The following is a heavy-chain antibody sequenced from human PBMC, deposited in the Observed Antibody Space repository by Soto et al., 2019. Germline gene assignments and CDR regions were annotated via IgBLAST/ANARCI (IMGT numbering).Heavy chain of an antibody. CDR1: FTFSMYS. J-gene: IGHJ5*02. CDR2: ISSGGDYI. V-gene: IGHV3-21*01. Sequence: EVQVVESGGGLVQPGGSVRLSCSFTFSMYSMNWVRQAPGKVLEWVASISSGGDYIKYADSVKGRFTISRDNAKNSVSLQMNSLRVDDTAIYFCTRDQGGSYDSWFDPWGQGTLVTVPS. D-gene: IGHD1-26*01. CDR3: TRDQGGSYDSWFDP.